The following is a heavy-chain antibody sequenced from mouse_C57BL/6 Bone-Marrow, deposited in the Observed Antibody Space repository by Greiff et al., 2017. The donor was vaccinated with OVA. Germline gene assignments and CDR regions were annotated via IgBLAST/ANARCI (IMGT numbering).Heavy chain of an antibody. CDR2: IDPETGGT. CDR1: GYTFTDYE. J-gene: IGHJ2*01. V-gene: IGHV1-15*01. Sequence: VQLQQSGAELVRPGASVTLSCKASGYTFTDYEMHWVKQTPVHGLEWIGAIDPETGGTAYNQKFKGKAILTADKSSSTAYMELRSLTSEDSAVYYYTRHGITTVGYYFDYWGQGTTLTVSS. CDR3: TRHGITTVGYYFDY. D-gene: IGHD1-1*01.